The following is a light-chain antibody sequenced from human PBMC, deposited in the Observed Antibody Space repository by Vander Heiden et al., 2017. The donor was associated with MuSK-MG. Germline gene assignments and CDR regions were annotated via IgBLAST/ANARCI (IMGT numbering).Light chain of an antibody. Sequence: DIVMTQAPDYLAVALGERANINCKSSQSVLSSSNNKNYLAWYQQKPGQPPKLLIFWASTRESGVPDRFSGSGSGTDFTLTISSLQAEDVAVYYCQQDDSTPRTFGQGTKVEIK. CDR2: WAS. CDR3: QQDDSTPRT. V-gene: IGKV4-1*01. J-gene: IGKJ1*01. CDR1: QSVLSSSNNKNY.